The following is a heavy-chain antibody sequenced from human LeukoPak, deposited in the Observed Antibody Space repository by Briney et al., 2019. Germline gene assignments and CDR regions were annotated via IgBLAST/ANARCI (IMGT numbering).Heavy chain of an antibody. D-gene: IGHD3-10*01. J-gene: IGHJ4*02. V-gene: IGHV3-21*01. Sequence: GGSLRLSCAASRFTFSTYSMNWVRQAPGKGLEWVPSITASSSYTYYADSVKGRFTISRDNTKNSLYLQMNSLRAEDTGIYYCAREDYYESGTDDYWGQGTLVTVFS. CDR1: RFTFSTYS. CDR2: ITASSSYT. CDR3: AREDYYESGTDDY.